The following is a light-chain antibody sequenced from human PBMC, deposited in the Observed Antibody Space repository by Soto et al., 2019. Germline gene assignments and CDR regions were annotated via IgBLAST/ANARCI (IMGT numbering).Light chain of an antibody. Sequence: EVVLTQSPGTLSLSPGERATLSCRASQSISTNYLAWYQQKPGQAPKLLIYAASSMLTGITDRLSGSASGTAFPLTIRRLEPADFPLYICQYYGRTFGQGTRLDI. V-gene: IGKV3-20*01. CDR1: QSISTNY. CDR2: AAS. J-gene: IGKJ5*01. CDR3: QYYGRT.